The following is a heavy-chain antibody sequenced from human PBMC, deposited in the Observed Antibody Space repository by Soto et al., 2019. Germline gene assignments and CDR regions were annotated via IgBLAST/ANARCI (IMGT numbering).Heavy chain of an antibody. D-gene: IGHD5-12*01. CDR3: ASGGYDDSLPFYY. J-gene: IGHJ4*02. CDR2: ISSSSSYI. Sequence: EVQLVESGGGLVQPGGSLRLSCAASGFTFSSYSMNWVRQAPGKGLEWVSSISSSSSYIYYADSVKGRFTISRDNAKNSLYLQMNSLSGEDTAVYYCASGGYDDSLPFYYWGQGTLVTVFS. V-gene: IGHV3-21*01. CDR1: GFTFSSYS.